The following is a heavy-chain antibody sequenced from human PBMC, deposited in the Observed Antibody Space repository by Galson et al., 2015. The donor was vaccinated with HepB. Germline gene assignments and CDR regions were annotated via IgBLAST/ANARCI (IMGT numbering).Heavy chain of an antibody. CDR3: AKDHSSSWTGLGY. Sequence: SLSLSCAAYGFSCAAHLMQWVRQAPGKGLEWVPGISWNSGSIGYADSVKGRFTISRDNAKNSLYLQMNSLRAEDTALYYCAKDHSSSWTGLGYWGQGTLVTVSS. J-gene: IGHJ4*02. CDR2: ISWNSGSI. CDR1: GFSCAAHL. D-gene: IGHD6-13*01. V-gene: IGHV3-9*01.